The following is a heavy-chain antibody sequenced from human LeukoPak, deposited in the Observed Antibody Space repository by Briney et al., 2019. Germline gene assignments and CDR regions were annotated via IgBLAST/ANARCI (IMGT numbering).Heavy chain of an antibody. CDR1: GYSFTSYW. Sequence: GESLKISCKASGYSFTSYWIGWVRQMPGEGLEWMGTIDPSDSDIRYTPSFQGQVTISADKSLSTAYLQWNSLKASDTAIYYCARQTAMGRSGDYWGQGTLVTVSS. CDR2: IDPSDSDI. J-gene: IGHJ4*02. CDR3: ARQTAMGRSGDY. V-gene: IGHV5-51*01. D-gene: IGHD7-27*01.